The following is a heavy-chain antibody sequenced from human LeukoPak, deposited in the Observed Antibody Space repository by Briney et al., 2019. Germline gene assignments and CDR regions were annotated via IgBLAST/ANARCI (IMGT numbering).Heavy chain of an antibody. CDR2: ISYDVSNK. Sequence: GGALRLSCAASGFTFSNYGMHWVRQAPGKGLEGVAIISYDVSNKYYAHSVEGRFTISRDNSKNTLYLKMNSLRAEDTVVYYCAKSCLDTYYDTLTGSDYWGQGTLVTVSS. CDR1: GFTFSNYG. CDR3: AKSCLDTYYDTLTGSDY. J-gene: IGHJ4*02. V-gene: IGHV3-30*18. D-gene: IGHD3-9*01.